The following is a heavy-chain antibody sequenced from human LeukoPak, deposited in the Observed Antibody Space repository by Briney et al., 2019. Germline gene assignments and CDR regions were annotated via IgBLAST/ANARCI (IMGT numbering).Heavy chain of an antibody. J-gene: IGHJ4*02. V-gene: IGHV3-23*01. Sequence: GGSLRLSCAASGFTFSTYAMSWVRQAPGKGLEWVSAISGSGSTTYYADSVKGRFTISKDNSKNTLYLQINNLRAEDTAVYYCAKEAGYSTGWYYSGFDYWGQGTLVTVSS. CDR1: GFTFSTYA. CDR3: AKEAGYSTGWYYSGFDY. CDR2: ISGSGSTT. D-gene: IGHD6-19*01.